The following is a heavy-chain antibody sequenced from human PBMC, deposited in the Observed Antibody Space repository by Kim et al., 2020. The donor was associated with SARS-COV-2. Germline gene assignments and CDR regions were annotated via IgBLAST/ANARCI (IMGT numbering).Heavy chain of an antibody. J-gene: IGHJ4*02. V-gene: IGHV3-23*01. Sequence: YYADAMKGRFTISRCNAKNTVNRQRNSRRAEDTAVYYCARGRNSGSYYFDYWGQGTLVTVSS. D-gene: IGHD1-26*01. CDR3: ARGRNSGSYYFDY.